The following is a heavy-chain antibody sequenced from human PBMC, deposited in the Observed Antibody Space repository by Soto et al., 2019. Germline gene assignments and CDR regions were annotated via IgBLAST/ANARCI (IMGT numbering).Heavy chain of an antibody. CDR3: ARRVVSWFDP. J-gene: IGHJ5*02. CDR1: GGSISSYY. Sequence: PSETLSLTCTVSGGSISSYYWSWIRQPPGKGLEWIGYIYYSGSTNHNPSLKSRVTISVDTSKNQFSLKLSSVTAADTAVYYCARRVVSWFDPWGQGTLVTVSS. CDR2: IYYSGST. V-gene: IGHV4-59*08. D-gene: IGHD2-21*01.